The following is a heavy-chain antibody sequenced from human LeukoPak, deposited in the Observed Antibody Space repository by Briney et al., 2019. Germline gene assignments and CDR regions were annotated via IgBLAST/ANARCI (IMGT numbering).Heavy chain of an antibody. D-gene: IGHD5-12*01. CDR2: ISAYNGNT. Sequence: GGSVKVSCKASGYTFISYGISWVRQAPGQGLEWMGWISAYNGNTNYAQKVQGRVTMTTDTSTSTAYMEMRSLRSDDTAVYYCAREVYRGYGGYYYYGRDVWGKGTTVTVSS. CDR3: AREVYRGYGGYYYYGRDV. V-gene: IGHV1-18*04. CDR1: GYTFISYG. J-gene: IGHJ6*04.